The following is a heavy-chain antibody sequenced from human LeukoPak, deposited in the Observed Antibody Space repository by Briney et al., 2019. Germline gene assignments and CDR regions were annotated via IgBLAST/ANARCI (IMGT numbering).Heavy chain of an antibody. CDR3: TRQDCSGGSRSYVDY. CDR2: ITSKPNSYTT. CDR1: GFAFSGFY. D-gene: IGHD2-15*01. V-gene: IGHV3-73*01. J-gene: IGHJ4*02. Sequence: PGGSLRLSCAASGFAFSGFYMHWVRQASGRGLEWVGLITSKPNSYTTVYAASVKGRFTISRDDSKNTAYLQMNSLKAEDTAVYYCTRQDCSGGSRSYVDYWGQGTLVTVSS.